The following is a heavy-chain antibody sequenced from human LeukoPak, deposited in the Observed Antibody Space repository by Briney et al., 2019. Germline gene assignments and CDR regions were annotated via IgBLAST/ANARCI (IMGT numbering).Heavy chain of an antibody. CDR2: IWYDGSKK. CDR1: GFSFSSYG. Sequence: GGSLRLSCAASGFSFSSYGMHWVRQAPGKGLEWVALIWYDGSKKYYVDSVKGRFTVSRDNSKNTLNLQMNSLRVEDTAVYYCAKDKGREGDYWGQGTLVTVSS. D-gene: IGHD1-26*01. CDR3: AKDKGREGDY. J-gene: IGHJ4*02. V-gene: IGHV3-30*02.